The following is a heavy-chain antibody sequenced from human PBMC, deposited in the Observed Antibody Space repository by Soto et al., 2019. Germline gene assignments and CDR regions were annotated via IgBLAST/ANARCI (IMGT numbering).Heavy chain of an antibody. CDR3: ARRYGGNFDY. CDR1: GGSISSGGYY. CDR2: IYYSGST. D-gene: IGHD1-26*01. J-gene: IGHJ4*02. V-gene: IGHV4-31*03. Sequence: PSETLSLTCTVSGGSISSGGYYWSWIRQHPGKGLEWIGYIYYSGSTNYSPSLKSRVTISVDTSKNQLSLKLTSVTAADPAVYFCARRYGGNFDYWGQGTLVTV.